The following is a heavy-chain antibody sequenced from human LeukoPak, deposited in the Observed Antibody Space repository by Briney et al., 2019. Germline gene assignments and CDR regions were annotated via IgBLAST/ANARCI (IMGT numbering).Heavy chain of an antibody. J-gene: IGHJ3*02. CDR1: GFTFSSYA. CDR3: ARERAFDI. V-gene: IGHV3-7*03. CDR2: IKEDGSEK. Sequence: AGGSLRLSCAASGFTFSSYATSWVRQAPGKGLECVANIKEDGSEKYYVDSVKGRFTISRDNAMNSLYLQMNSLRVEDTAVYYCARERAFDIWGQGTMVTVSS.